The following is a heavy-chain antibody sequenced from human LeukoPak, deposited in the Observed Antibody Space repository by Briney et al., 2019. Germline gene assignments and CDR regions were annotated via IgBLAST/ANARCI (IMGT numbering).Heavy chain of an antibody. CDR3: ARLIAVAGTITFDY. CDR2: IYYSGST. D-gene: IGHD6-19*01. Sequence: SETLSLTCTVSGGSISSSSYYWGWIRQPPGKGLEWIGSIYYSGSTYYNPSLKSRVTISVDTSKNQFSLKLSSVTAADAAVYYCARLIAVAGTITFDYWAREPWSPSPQ. CDR1: GGSISSSSYY. J-gene: IGHJ4*02. V-gene: IGHV4-39*01.